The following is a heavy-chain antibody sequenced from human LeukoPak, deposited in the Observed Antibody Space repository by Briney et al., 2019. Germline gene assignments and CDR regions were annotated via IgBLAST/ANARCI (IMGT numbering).Heavy chain of an antibody. CDR3: ARDAHDYGGRNDY. Sequence: GGSLRLSCAASGFTFSDYYMSWIRQAPGKGLECVSYISSSCSTIYYADSVKGRFTISRQNAKTSLYLQMNSLRAEDTAVYYCARDAHDYGGRNDYWGQGTLVTVSS. CDR2: ISSSCSTI. V-gene: IGHV3-11*04. D-gene: IGHD4-23*01. CDR1: GFTFSDYY. J-gene: IGHJ4*02.